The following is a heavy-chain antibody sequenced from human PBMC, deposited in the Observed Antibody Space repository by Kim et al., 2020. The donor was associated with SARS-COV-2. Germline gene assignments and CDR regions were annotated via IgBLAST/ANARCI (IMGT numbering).Heavy chain of an antibody. J-gene: IGHJ6*02. CDR1: GFTFSSYG. CDR2: ISYDGSNK. CDR3: AKDNKGVAYCGGDCYSYYYYGMDV. Sequence: GGSLRLSCAASGFTFSSYGMHWVRQAPGKGLEWVAVISYDGSNKYYADSVKGRFTISRDNSKNTLYLQMNSLRAEDTAVYYCAKDNKGVAYCGGDCYSYYYYGMDVWGQGTTVTVSS. D-gene: IGHD2-21*02. V-gene: IGHV3-30*18.